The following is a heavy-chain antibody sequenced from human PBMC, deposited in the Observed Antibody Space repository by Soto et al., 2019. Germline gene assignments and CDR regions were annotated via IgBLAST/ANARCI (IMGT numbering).Heavy chain of an antibody. CDR1: GFTFSSYS. Sequence: PGGYLRLSCAASGFTFSSYSMNWVRQAPGKGLEWVSSISGSVNYTHYADFLRGRFTISRDNAKTSLYLQMNSLRAEDTAVYYCAREGINKYNAYSTHSRGQATVVT. V-gene: IGHV3-21*01. J-gene: IGHJ5*01. D-gene: IGHD1-1*01. CDR3: AREGINKYNAYSTHS. CDR2: ISGSVNYT.